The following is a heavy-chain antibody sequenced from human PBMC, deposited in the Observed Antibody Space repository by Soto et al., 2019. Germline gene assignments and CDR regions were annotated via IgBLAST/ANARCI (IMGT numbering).Heavy chain of an antibody. V-gene: IGHV3-30*18. CDR2: ISYDGSNI. Sequence: QVQLVESGGGVVQPGRSLRLSYAASGFTFSSYGMHWVRQAPGKGLEWVAAISYDGSNIYYADSVKGRFTISRDNSKHTLYLQMNSKRAEDTAVYYCAKDAHPLDYDCSVAYYWGPGTLVPVSS. J-gene: IGHJ4*02. D-gene: IGHD2-21*02. CDR3: AKDAHPLDYDCSVAYY. CDR1: GFTFSSYG.